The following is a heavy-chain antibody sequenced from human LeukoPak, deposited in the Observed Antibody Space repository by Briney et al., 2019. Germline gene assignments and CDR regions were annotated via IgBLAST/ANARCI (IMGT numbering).Heavy chain of an antibody. CDR3: ARVGRSRPYEYYFDY. CDR1: GGLLSSYY. D-gene: IGHD3-16*01. V-gene: IGHV4-4*07. CDR2: IYSTGSPGTT. J-gene: IGHJ4*02. Sequence: MASETLSLTCSVSGGLLSSYYWSWIRQTAGKGLEWIGRIYSTGSPGTTHYRPSLQSRVTVSLDASQNQFSLMLDSVTAADTAVYYCARVGRSRPYEYYFDYWSPGILVTVSP.